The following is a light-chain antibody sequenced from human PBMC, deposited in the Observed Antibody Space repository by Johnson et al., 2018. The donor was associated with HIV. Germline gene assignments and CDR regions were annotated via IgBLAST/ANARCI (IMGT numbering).Light chain of an antibody. Sequence: QSALTQPPSVSAAPGQKVTISCSGNGSNIGNNYVSWYQHLPGTAPKLFIYENNKRPSGIPARFSGSKSGTSATLGITGLQTGDEADYYCGTWDSSLSAYVYGTGTKVTVL. J-gene: IGLJ1*01. CDR3: GTWDSSLSAYV. CDR2: ENN. CDR1: GSNIGNNY. V-gene: IGLV1-51*02.